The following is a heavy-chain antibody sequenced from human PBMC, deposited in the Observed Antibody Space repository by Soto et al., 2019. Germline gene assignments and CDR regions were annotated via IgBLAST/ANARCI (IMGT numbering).Heavy chain of an antibody. J-gene: IGHJ3*02. CDR1: GYTFTSYY. V-gene: IGHV1-46*03. CDR2: INPSGGST. D-gene: IGHD2-2*01. CDR3: ARRYSSSTSCYLDAFDI. Sequence: QVQLVQSGAEVKKPGASVKVSCKASGYTFTSYYMHWVRQAPGQGLEWMGIINPSGGSTSYAQKLQGRVTMTSDTSTSTVYMELISLRSENTAVYYCARRYSSSTSCYLDAFDIWGQGSMVTVSS.